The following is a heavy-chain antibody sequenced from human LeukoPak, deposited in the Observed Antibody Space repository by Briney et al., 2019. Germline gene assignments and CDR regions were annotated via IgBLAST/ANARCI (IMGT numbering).Heavy chain of an antibody. Sequence: PGGSLRLSCAASGFTFSTYAMHWVRQAPGKGLEWVGVISYDGSEKYYADSVRGRFTISRDNSKNTLYLQMSSLRSDDMAVYYCAREYSSGWKNWFAPWGQGTLVTVSS. V-gene: IGHV3-30*04. J-gene: IGHJ5*02. CDR2: ISYDGSEK. CDR1: GFTFSTYA. D-gene: IGHD6-19*01. CDR3: AREYSSGWKNWFAP.